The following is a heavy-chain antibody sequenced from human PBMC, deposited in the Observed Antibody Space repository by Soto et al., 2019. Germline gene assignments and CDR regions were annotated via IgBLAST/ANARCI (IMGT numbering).Heavy chain of an antibody. J-gene: IGHJ6*02. V-gene: IGHV3-33*01. CDR2: IWYDGSNK. CDR1: GFTFSSYG. D-gene: IGHD6-19*01. Sequence: QVQLVESGGGVVQPGRSLRLSCAASGFTFSSYGMHWVRQAPGKGLEWVADIWYDGSNKYYADSVKGRFTISRDNSKNTMYLQMNSMRAEDTAVYYCARSYAMKQWLVHYYYYGMDVWGQGTTVTVSS. CDR3: ARSYAMKQWLVHYYYYGMDV.